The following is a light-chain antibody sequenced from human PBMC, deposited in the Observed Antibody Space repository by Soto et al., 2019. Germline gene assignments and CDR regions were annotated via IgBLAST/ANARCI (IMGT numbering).Light chain of an antibody. V-gene: IGLV2-11*02. CDR2: VD. CDR1: KSNVGRNY. J-gene: IGLJ1*01. Sequence: SVLTQPPSVSAAPGQTVTVSCSGNKSNVGRNYVSWYQQFPGTAPRLLIYVDKRPSGVPGRFSGSKSGNTASLTISGLQAEDEADYYCCSYAGSYPFVFGTGTQLTV. CDR3: CSYAGSYPFV.